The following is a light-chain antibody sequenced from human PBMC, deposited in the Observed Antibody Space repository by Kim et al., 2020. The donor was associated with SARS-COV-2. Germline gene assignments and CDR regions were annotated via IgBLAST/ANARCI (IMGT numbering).Light chain of an antibody. CDR3: QSYDRSLSGSV. CDR1: TSSLGAGYD. CDR2: DNV. J-gene: IGLJ3*02. Sequence: QRVPISCPGSTSSLGAGYDVHWYQLLPGTAPKLLIYDNVNRPSGFPDRFSGSKSGTSASLAITGLQAGDEADYYCQSYDRSLSGSVFGGGTKLTVL. V-gene: IGLV1-40*01.